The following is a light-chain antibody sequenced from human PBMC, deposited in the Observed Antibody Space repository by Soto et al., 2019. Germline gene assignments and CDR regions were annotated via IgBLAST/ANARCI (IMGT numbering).Light chain of an antibody. CDR3: SSYTTSYFYV. J-gene: IGLJ1*01. Sequence: QSVLTQPASVSGSPGQSITISCTGSGRDIGAYDYVSWYQQHPGKAPKLIIYGVKNRPSGVSNRFSASKSAFTASLTISGLQTEDEADYYCSSYTTSYFYVFRPGTKLTVL. V-gene: IGLV2-14*01. CDR2: GVK. CDR1: GRDIGAYDY.